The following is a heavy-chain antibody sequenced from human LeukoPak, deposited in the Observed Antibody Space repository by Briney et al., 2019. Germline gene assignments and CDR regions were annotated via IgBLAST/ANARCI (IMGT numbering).Heavy chain of an antibody. CDR1: GYTFSNYW. V-gene: IGHV5-51*01. J-gene: IGHJ6*03. Sequence: GESLKISCEGSGYTFSNYWIDWVRPMPGKGLEWVGMIYPGDSDTRYSPSFQGHVTFSADKSINTAYLQWSSLKASHTATYYCARHGVAGRAYYYYYMDVWSKRTTVTVPS. CDR2: IYPGDSDT. D-gene: IGHD6-19*01. CDR3: ARHGVAGRAYYYYYMDV.